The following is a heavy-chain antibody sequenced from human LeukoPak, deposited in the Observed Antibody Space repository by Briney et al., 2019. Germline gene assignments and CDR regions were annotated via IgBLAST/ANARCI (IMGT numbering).Heavy chain of an antibody. V-gene: IGHV4-59*01. CDR2: IYYSGTT. J-gene: IGHJ3*02. CDR1: GGPISSYY. D-gene: IGHD1-26*01. CDR3: ARERWELLQGAFDI. Sequence: PSETLSLTCTVSGGPISSYYWNWIRQPPGKGLEWIGYIYYSGTTNYNPSLKSRVSMSVDTSKNQFSLKLSSVTAADTAVYYCARERWELLQGAFDIWGQGTMVTVSS.